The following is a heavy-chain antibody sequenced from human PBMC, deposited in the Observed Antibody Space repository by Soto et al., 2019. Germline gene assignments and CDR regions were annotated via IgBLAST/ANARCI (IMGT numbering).Heavy chain of an antibody. CDR1: GFTFSSYA. V-gene: IGHV3-23*01. CDR2: SSGSGGST. Sequence: EVQLLESGGGLVQPGGSLRLSCAASGFTFSSYAMSWVRQAPGKGLEWVSASSGSGGSTYYAASVKGRFTISRDNSKNTLYLQMNSLRAEDKAVYYCAKDAIVVITRPRPHYYYGMDVWGQWPTVTVSS. D-gene: IGHD2-21*01. J-gene: IGHJ6*02. CDR3: AKDAIVVITRPRPHYYYGMDV.